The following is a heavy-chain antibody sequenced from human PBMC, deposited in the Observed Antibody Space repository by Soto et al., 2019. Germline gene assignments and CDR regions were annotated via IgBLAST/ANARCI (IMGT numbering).Heavy chain of an antibody. V-gene: IGHV3-23*01. CDR3: AKDSALFGLTPFDY. CDR2: ISGSGGST. Sequence: GGSLRLSCAASGFTFSSYAMSWVRQAPWKGLEWVSAISGSGGSTYYADSVKGRFTISRDNSKNTLYLQMNSLRAEDTAVYYCAKDSALFGLTPFDYWGQGTLVTVSS. D-gene: IGHD3-10*01. CDR1: GFTFSSYA. J-gene: IGHJ4*02.